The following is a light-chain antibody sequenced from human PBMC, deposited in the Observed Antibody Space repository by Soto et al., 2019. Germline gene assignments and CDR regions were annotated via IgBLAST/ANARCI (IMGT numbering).Light chain of an antibody. V-gene: IGKV3-20*01. CDR2: GAS. CDR1: QSVSSTY. CDR3: QQYDNWPPLT. J-gene: IGKJ4*01. Sequence: EIVLTQSPGTLSLSPGERATLSCRASQSVSSTYLAWYQQKPGQAPSLLIYGASRRATGIPDRFSGSGSGTEFTLTISSLQSEDFAVYSCQQYDNWPPLTFGGGTKVEIK.